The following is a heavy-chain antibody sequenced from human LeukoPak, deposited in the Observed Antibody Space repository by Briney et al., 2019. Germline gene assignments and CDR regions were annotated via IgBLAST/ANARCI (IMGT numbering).Heavy chain of an antibody. CDR2: IYYSGST. J-gene: IGHJ5*02. CDR3: ARVDGNWFDP. V-gene: IGHV4-59*01. CDR1: GGSISSYY. Sequence: PSETLSLTCTGSGGSISSYYWSWIRKPPGKGLEWIGYIYYSGSTNYNPSLKSRVTISVDTSKNQFSLKLSSVTAADTAVYYCARVDGNWFDPWGQGTLVTVSS. D-gene: IGHD2-2*03.